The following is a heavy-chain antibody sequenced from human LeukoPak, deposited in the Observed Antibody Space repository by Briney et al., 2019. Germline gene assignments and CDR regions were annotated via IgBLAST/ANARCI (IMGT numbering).Heavy chain of an antibody. V-gene: IGHV1-8*01. CDR2: VHPNTGNT. D-gene: IGHD1-14*01. CDR1: GYPFTTYE. J-gene: IGHJ5*02. Sequence: ASVKVSCTTSGYPFTTYEINWVRQAAGQGLEWMGWVHPNTGNTAYAQRFQGRVTMTRDTSISTAYMELSSLTSNDTAVYFCATGPRNDPWGQGTPLTVSS. CDR3: ATGPRNDP.